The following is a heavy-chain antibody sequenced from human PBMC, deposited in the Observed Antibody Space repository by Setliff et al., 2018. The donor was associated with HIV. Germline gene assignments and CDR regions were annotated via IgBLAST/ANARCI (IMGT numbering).Heavy chain of an antibody. CDR2: IYTDDSNT. J-gene: IGHJ3*02. CDR3: AKHFLLWSNAFHI. D-gene: IGHD2-21*01. V-gene: IGHV3-23*03. Sequence: LRLSCAASGFTFSSFAMTWVRQAPGKGLEWVSIIYTDDSNTYYAESVKGRFTISRDNSKNTLYLQMNSLRAEDTAVYYCAKHFLLWSNAFHIWGQGTMVTVS. CDR1: GFTFSSFA.